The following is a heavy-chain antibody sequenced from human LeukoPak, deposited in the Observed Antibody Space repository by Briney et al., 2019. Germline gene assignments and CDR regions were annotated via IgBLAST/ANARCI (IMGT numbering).Heavy chain of an antibody. D-gene: IGHD6-13*01. CDR3: ARDFLYSSSGSDY. Sequence: ASVKVSCTASAYTFTGYYMHWVRQAPGQGLEWMGWINPNSGGTNYAQKFQGRVTMTRDTSISTAYMELSRLRSDDTAVYYCARDFLYSSSGSDYWGQGTLVTVSS. CDR1: AYTFTGYY. V-gene: IGHV1-2*02. J-gene: IGHJ4*02. CDR2: INPNSGGT.